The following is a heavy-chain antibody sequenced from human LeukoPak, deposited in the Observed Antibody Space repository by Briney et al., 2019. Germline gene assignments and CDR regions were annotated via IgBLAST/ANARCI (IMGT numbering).Heavy chain of an antibody. Sequence: SETLSLTCAVYGGTFSSYYWSWIRQPPGKGLEWIGEINHSGSTNYNPSLKSRVTISVDTSKNQFSLKLSSVTAADTAVYYWARGGWGYVWGSYRPYYFDYWGQGTLVTVSS. CDR3: ARGGWGYVWGSYRPYYFDY. CDR2: INHSGST. V-gene: IGHV4-34*01. J-gene: IGHJ4*02. D-gene: IGHD3-16*02. CDR1: GGTFSSYY.